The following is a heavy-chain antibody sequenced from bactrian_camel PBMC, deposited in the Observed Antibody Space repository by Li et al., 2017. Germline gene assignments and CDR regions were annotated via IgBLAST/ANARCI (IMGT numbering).Heavy chain of an antibody. D-gene: IGHD1*01. CDR3: ASDRARACLRGSISNTEFGY. CDR2: IDSNGIT. J-gene: IGHJ6*01. V-gene: IGHV3S55*01. Sequence: HVQLVESGGGSVQTGGSLRLSCAPSGYAVSTYSMGWFRQAPGKEREGVADIDSNGITTYADSVKGRFAISKDNAEPSLYLQMDNLEPDDSAMYYCASDRARACLRGSISNTEFGYWGQGTQVTVS. CDR1: GYAVSTYS.